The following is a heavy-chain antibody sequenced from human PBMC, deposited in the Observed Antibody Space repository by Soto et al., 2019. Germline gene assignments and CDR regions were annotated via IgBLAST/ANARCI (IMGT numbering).Heavy chain of an antibody. J-gene: IGHJ4*02. CDR2: INPNSGGT. D-gene: IGHD6-19*01. Sequence: ASVKVSCKASGYTLTGYYMHWVRQAPGQGLEWMGWINPNSGGTNYAQKFQGRVTMTRDTSISTAYMELSRLRSDDTAVYYCARVSGIAVAGTYSRIFDYWGQGTLVTVSS. V-gene: IGHV1-2*02. CDR3: ARVSGIAVAGTYSRIFDY. CDR1: GYTLTGYY.